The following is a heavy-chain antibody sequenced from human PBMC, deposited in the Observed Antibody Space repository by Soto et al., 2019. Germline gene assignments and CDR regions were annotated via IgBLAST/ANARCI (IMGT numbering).Heavy chain of an antibody. Sequence: GGSLRLSCVASGFSFSSYAMSWVRQAPARGLEWVAAITGSSSSTYYADSVKGRFTISRDNSKSTLYLQMNGLRAEDTAIYYCAKYDYDNYGGSFDIWGQGTMVTVSS. J-gene: IGHJ3*02. D-gene: IGHD4-17*01. CDR2: ITGSSSST. V-gene: IGHV3-23*01. CDR3: AKYDYDNYGGSFDI. CDR1: GFSFSSYA.